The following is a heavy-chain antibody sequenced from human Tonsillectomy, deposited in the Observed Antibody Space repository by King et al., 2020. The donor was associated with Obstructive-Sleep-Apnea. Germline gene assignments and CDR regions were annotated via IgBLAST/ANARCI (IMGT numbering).Heavy chain of an antibody. CDR2: LKSKPAGGAV. D-gene: IGHD6-13*01. J-gene: IGHJ4*02. CDR3: TTVYSIASAGF. V-gene: IGHV3-15*01. CDR1: GFTFSNAW. Sequence: VQLVESGGGLVKPGGSLRLSCAASGFTFSNAWMNWVRQAPGKGLEWVGRLKSKPAGGAVYYAAPGKGRFTISRDDSTNTLFLQMNSLKPEDTAVYYCTTVYSIASAGFWGQGTLVTVSS.